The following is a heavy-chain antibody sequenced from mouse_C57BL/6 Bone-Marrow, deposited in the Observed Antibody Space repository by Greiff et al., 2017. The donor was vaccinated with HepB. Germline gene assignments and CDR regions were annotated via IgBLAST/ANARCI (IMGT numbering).Heavy chain of an antibody. V-gene: IGHV1-59*01. CDR2: IDPSDSYT. J-gene: IGHJ3*01. D-gene: IGHD2-12*01. CDR3: ARLRQGFAY. CDR1: GYTFTSYW. Sequence: VQLQQSGAELVRPGTSVKLSCKASGYTFTSYWMHWVKQRPGQGLEWIGVIDPSDSYTNYNQKFKGKATLTVDTSSSTAYMQLSSLTSEDSAVYYCARLRQGFAYWGQGTLVTVSA.